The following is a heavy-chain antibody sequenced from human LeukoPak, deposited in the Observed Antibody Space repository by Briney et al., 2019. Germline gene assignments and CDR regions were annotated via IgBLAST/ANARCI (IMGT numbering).Heavy chain of an antibody. Sequence: PSETLSLTCGVSGGSISSSNWWSWVRQPPGKGLEWIGGIYLSGSTNYNPSLKSRDTISLDKSRNQFSLRLTSVTAADTAMYYCARDDGDSTMGYYFDYWGQGTLVTVSS. CDR2: IYLSGST. V-gene: IGHV4-4*02. CDR1: GGSISSSNW. J-gene: IGHJ4*02. D-gene: IGHD4-17*01. CDR3: ARDDGDSTMGYYFDY.